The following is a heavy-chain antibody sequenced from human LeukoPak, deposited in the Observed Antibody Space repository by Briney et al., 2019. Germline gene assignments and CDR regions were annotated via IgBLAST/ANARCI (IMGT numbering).Heavy chain of an antibody. J-gene: IGHJ4*02. D-gene: IGHD1-26*01. CDR3: ARHLYSGDSSFDY. CDR1: GGSISNYH. Sequence: PSETLSLTCTVSGGSISNYHWSWIRQPLGKGPEWIGYIHYSGTTNCNPSLKSRVTMSVDTSKNQFSLKLSSVTAADTAVYYCARHLYSGDSSFDYWGQGTLATVSS. V-gene: IGHV4-59*08. CDR2: IHYSGTT.